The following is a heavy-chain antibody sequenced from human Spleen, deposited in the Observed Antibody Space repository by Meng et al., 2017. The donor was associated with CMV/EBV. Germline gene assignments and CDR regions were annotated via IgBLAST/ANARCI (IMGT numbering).Heavy chain of an antibody. J-gene: IGHJ6*02. Sequence: GGSLRLSCAASGFTFDGYAMHWVRQAPGKGLEWVSGISWHSGDLGYADSVKGRFTISRDNAKNSLYLQMNSLRTEDTALYYCVKDFYCSSTSCFFGYYYGLDVWGQGTTVTVSS. CDR1: GFTFDGYA. D-gene: IGHD2-2*01. CDR3: VKDFYCSSTSCFFGYYYGLDV. CDR2: ISWHSGDL. V-gene: IGHV3-9*01.